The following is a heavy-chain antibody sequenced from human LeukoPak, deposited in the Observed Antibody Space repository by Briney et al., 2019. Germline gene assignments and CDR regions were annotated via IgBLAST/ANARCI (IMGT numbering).Heavy chain of an antibody. J-gene: IGHJ5*02. Sequence: PGGSLRLSCAASGFTFSSYAMHWVRQAPGKGLEWVAVISYDGGNKYYADSVKGRFTISRDNSKNTLYLQMNSLRAEDTAVYYCARDLIVGQWGNNWFDPWGQGTLVTVSS. CDR3: ARDLIVGQWGNNWFDP. D-gene: IGHD3-16*01. V-gene: IGHV3-30*04. CDR1: GFTFSSYA. CDR2: ISYDGGNK.